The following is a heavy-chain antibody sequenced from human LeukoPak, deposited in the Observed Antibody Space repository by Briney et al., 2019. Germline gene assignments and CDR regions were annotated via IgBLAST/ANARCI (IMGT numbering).Heavy chain of an antibody. V-gene: IGHV3-48*03. J-gene: IGHJ4*02. D-gene: IGHD3-22*01. Sequence: GGSLRLSCAASGFTFSSYEMNWVRQAPGKGLEWVSYISSSGNTIYYADSVKGRFIISRDNAKNSLYLQMNSLRAEDTAVYHCARGFGYYDSSGSPDWGQGTLVTVSS. CDR3: ARGFGYYDSSGSPD. CDR1: GFTFSSYE. CDR2: ISSSGNTI.